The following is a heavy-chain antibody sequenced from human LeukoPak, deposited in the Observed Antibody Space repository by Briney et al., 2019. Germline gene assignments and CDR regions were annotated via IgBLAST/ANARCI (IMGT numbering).Heavy chain of an antibody. CDR2: INWNGGST. D-gene: IGHD6-13*01. J-gene: IGHJ5*02. CDR1: GFTFDDYG. V-gene: IGHV3-20*04. Sequence: GGSLRLSCAASGFTFDDYGLSWVRQAPGKWLEWVSGINWNGGSTGYADSVKGRFTISRDNAKNSLYLQMNSLRAEDTALYYCARSSWYDRFDPWGQGTLVTVSS. CDR3: ARSSWYDRFDP.